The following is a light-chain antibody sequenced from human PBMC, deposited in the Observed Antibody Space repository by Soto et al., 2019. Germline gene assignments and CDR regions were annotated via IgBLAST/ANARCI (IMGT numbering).Light chain of an antibody. V-gene: IGLV1-40*01. CDR3: QSYDSSLSGVV. CDR2: RNN. CDR1: SSNIGAGYD. J-gene: IGLJ2*01. Sequence: QSVLTQPPSVSGAPGQRVTIISCTGSSSNIGAGYDVHWYQQLPGTAPKLIIYRNNNRPSGVPDRFSGSKSGTSASLAITGLQAEDEADYYCQSYDSSLSGVVFGGGTQLTVL.